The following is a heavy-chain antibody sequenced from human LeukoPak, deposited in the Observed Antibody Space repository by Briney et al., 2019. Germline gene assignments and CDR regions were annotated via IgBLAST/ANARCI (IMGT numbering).Heavy chain of an antibody. CDR2: ISYDGSNK. CDR3: ARGELSLSLPRFYFDC. V-gene: IGHV3-30*03. D-gene: IGHD3-16*02. Sequence: GGSLRLSCAASGFTFSSYGMHWVRQAPGKGLEWVAVISYDGSNKYYADSVKGRFTISRDNSKNTLYLQMNSLRAEDTAVYYCARGELSLSLPRFYFDCWGQGTLVTVSS. J-gene: IGHJ4*02. CDR1: GFTFSSYG.